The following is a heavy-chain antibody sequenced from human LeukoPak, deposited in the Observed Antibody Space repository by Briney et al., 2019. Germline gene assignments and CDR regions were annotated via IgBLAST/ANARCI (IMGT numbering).Heavy chain of an antibody. CDR2: INKNGGT. Sequence: SETLSPTCTVSSDSISSGDYYWSWIRQPAGKGLEFIGYINKNGGTYYNPPLKSRVSISIDTSKNQFSLKLTSVTAADTAVYFCAREHKSYGDYPYYFDSWGQGTLVTVSS. V-gene: IGHV4-30-4*01. CDR1: SDSISSGDYY. D-gene: IGHD4-17*01. J-gene: IGHJ4*02. CDR3: AREHKSYGDYPYYFDS.